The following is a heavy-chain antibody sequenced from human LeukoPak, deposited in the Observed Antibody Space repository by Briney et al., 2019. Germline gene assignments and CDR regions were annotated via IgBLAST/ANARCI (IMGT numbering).Heavy chain of an antibody. Sequence: SETLSLTWTVSGXSVNSFYGSWIRQPPGKGPEWIGYAYSSGSTKYNPSLKSRVTLSVDTSKNQFSLKLSSVTAADTAVYYCARDYGGKFDFWGQGTLVTVSS. CDR1: GXSVNSFY. CDR3: ARDYGGKFDF. CDR2: AYSSGST. V-gene: IGHV4-59*02. J-gene: IGHJ4*02. D-gene: IGHD4/OR15-4a*01.